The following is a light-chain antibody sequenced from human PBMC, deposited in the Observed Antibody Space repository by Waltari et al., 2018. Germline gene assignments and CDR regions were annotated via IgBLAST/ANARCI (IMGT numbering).Light chain of an antibody. Sequence: DIQMTQSPSSLSASVGDRVTITFQASQDMSNYLNWYQLKPGKAPKLLIYDASNLETVVLSMFIGSCSGTDFTFTISTLRPEDIATYYCPQYDNLPYTLGQGTKLKIK. CDR1: QDMSNY. CDR3: PQYDNLPYT. J-gene: IGKJ2*01. CDR2: DAS. V-gene: IGKV1-33*01.